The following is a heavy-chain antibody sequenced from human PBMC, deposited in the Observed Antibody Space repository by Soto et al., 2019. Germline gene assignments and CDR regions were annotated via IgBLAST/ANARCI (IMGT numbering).Heavy chain of an antibody. CDR2: ISSDGTSR. CDR1: GCTFSSYG. Sequence: WGSLRLSCAASGCTFSSYGMHWVRQAPGKGLEWVAVISSDGTSRFYADSVKGRFTISRDNSKNTLYLQMNSLRAEDTAMYYCAKVRVKDYYYYAMDVWGQGTTVTVSS. CDR3: AKVRVKDYYYYAMDV. J-gene: IGHJ6*02. D-gene: IGHD4-4*01. V-gene: IGHV3-30*18.